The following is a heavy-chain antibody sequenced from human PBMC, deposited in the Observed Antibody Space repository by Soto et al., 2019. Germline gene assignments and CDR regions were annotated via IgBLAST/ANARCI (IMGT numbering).Heavy chain of an antibody. CDR2: IRADSGYT. J-gene: IGHJ6*02. CDR1: GYIFTTYG. V-gene: IGHV1-18*01. Sequence: QIQLVQFGGEVARPGASVTVSCEASGYIFTTYGLSWVRQTPAHGLEWMGWIRADSGYTHYAQFFQGRVTMTRDTSRNTGYMTLRDLTSEDTGIYYCARDRPPGSLYGMDAWGQGTAVTVSS. CDR3: ARDRPPGSLYGMDA.